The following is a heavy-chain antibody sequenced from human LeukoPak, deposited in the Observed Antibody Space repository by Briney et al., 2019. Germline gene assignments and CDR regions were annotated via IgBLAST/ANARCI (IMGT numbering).Heavy chain of an antibody. Sequence: ASVKVSCKASGYTFTSYGISWVRQAPGEGLEWMGWISAYNGNTNYAQKLQGRVTMTTDTSTSTAYMELRSLRSDDTAVYYCAREGGRYYDILTGYYRSAFDIWGQGTMVTVSS. D-gene: IGHD3-9*01. CDR3: AREGGRYYDILTGYYRSAFDI. V-gene: IGHV1-18*01. CDR2: ISAYNGNT. CDR1: GYTFTSYG. J-gene: IGHJ3*02.